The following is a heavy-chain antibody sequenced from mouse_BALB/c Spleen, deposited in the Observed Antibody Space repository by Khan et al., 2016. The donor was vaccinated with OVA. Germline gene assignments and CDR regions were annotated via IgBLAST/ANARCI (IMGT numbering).Heavy chain of an antibody. CDR2: IDPPNGNS. V-gene: IGHV14-3*02. D-gene: IGHD3-2*01. CDR1: GLNIKDTY. J-gene: IGHJ2*01. CDR3: ATIARQ. Sequence: VQLQQSGAELVKSGATVKLSCTASGLNIKDTYMHWLKQWTEQGLEWTGRIDPPNGNSKYDQKFQGKATITADTSSNTAYLQLSSLPSDATSVYYYATIARQWGQGTTLTVSS.